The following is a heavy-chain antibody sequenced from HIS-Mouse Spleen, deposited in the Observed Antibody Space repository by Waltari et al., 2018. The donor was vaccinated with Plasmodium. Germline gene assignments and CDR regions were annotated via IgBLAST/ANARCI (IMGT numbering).Heavy chain of an antibody. CDR3: ARGMKSSSSAFDI. CDR1: GFDVRRHY. D-gene: IGHD6-6*01. Sequence: EVQLVESGGGLIQPGGFLSLSCSASGFDVRRHYMSWFRQAPGKGLEWVSVIYSGGSKYYADSVKGRFTISRDNSKNTLYLQMNSLRAEDTAVYYCARGMKSSSSAFDIWGQGTMVTVSS. J-gene: IGHJ3*02. CDR2: IYSGGSK. V-gene: IGHV3-53*01.